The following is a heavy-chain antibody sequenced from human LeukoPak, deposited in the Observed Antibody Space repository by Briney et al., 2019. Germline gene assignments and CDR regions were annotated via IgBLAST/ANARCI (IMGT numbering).Heavy chain of an antibody. CDR1: GFSFSNYA. CDR2: ISSNGGST. J-gene: IGHJ6*03. V-gene: IGHV3-64*01. CDR3: ARDGGDIVVVTASYYYMDV. Sequence: GGSLRLSCAASGFSFSNYAMHWVRQAPGKGLEYVSAISSNGGSTYYAHSVKGRFTISRDNSKNTLYLQMGSLRPEDMAVYYCARDGGDIVVVTASYYYMDVWGKGTTVTVSS. D-gene: IGHD2-21*02.